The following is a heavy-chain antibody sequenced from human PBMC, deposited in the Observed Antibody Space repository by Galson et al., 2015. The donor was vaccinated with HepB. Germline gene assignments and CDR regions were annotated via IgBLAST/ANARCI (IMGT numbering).Heavy chain of an antibody. Sequence: SLRLSCAVSGFTFSSYWMHWVRQAPGKGLVWVSRINSDGSSTSYADPVKGRFTISRDNAKNTLYLQMNSLRAEDTAVYYCARVGRDTAMVTRFDYWGQGTLVTVSS. D-gene: IGHD5-18*01. V-gene: IGHV3-74*01. CDR2: INSDGSST. CDR1: GFTFSSYW. CDR3: ARVGRDTAMVTRFDY. J-gene: IGHJ4*02.